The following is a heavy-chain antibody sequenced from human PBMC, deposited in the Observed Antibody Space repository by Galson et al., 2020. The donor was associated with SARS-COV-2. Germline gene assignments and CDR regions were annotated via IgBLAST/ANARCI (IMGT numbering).Heavy chain of an antibody. V-gene: IGHV4-34*01. CDR2: INHSGST. J-gene: IGHJ6*02. D-gene: IGHD4-17*01. CDR1: GGSFSGYY. CDR3: ARGTTVVTHNQSNYYYYYGMDV. Sequence: SETLSLTCAVYGGSFSGYYWSWIRQPPGKGLGWIGEINHSGSTNYNPSLKSRVTILVDTSKNQFSLKLSSVTAADTAVYYCARGTTVVTHNQSNYYYYYGMDVWGQGTTVTVSS.